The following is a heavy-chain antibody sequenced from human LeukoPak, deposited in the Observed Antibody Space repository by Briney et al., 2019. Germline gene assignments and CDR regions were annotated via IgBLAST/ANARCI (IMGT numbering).Heavy chain of an antibody. CDR3: GGSAEGNYYYYMDV. V-gene: IGHV4-59*01. CDR2: IYYSGST. Sequence: SETLSLTCTVSGGSISSYYWSWIRQPPGKGLEWIGYIYYSGSTNYNPSLKSRVTISVDTSKNQFSLKLSSVTAADTAVYYCGGSAEGNYYYYMDVWGKGTTVTVSS. D-gene: IGHD2-15*01. J-gene: IGHJ6*03. CDR1: GGSISSYY.